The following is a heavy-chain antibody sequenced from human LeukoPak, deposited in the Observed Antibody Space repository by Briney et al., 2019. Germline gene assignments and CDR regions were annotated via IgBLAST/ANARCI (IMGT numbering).Heavy chain of an antibody. V-gene: IGHV4-39*07. CDR2: IYDSGST. D-gene: IGHD1-26*01. CDR3: AGVPSTLDTGSYDDY. CDR1: GGSIRSSYYY. J-gene: IGHJ4*02. Sequence: SETLSLTCTVSGGSIRSSYYYWGWIRQPPGKGLEWIGSIYDSGSTNYNPSLKSRVTISVDKSKNQFSLKLSSVTAADTAVYYCAGVPSTLDTGSYDDYWGQGTLVTVSS.